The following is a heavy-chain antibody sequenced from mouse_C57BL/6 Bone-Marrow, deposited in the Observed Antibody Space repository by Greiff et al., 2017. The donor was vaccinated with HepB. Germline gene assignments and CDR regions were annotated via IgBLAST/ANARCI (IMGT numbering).Heavy chain of an antibody. D-gene: IGHD2-4*01. Sequence: EVQLQQSGTVLARPGASVKMSCKTSGYTFTSYWMHWVKQRPGQGLEWIGAIYPGNSDTSYNQKFKGKAKLTAVTSASTAYMELSSLTNEDSAVYYCTEAYYDYDAGFAYWGQGTLVTVSA. V-gene: IGHV1-5*01. J-gene: IGHJ3*01. CDR3: TEAYYDYDAGFAY. CDR1: GYTFTSYW. CDR2: IYPGNSDT.